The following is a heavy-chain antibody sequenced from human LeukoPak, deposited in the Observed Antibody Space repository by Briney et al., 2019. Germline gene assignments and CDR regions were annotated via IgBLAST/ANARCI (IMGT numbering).Heavy chain of an antibody. CDR1: GFTFSDYY. J-gene: IGHJ5*02. V-gene: IGHV3-11*03. CDR3: ARRGTTYCTVDSCHPNWFDP. CDR2: IDGTSSVT. D-gene: IGHD2-15*01. Sequence: PGGSLRLSCAASGFTFSDYYMTWIRQAPGRGLEWISYIDGTSSVTKYEDSLKGRFTISRDNAKSSLYLLINSLRAEDTAIYYCARRGTTYCTVDSCHPNWFDPWGQGTLVTVSS.